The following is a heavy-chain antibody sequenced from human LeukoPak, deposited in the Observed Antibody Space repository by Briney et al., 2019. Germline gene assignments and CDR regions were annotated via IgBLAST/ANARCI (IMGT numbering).Heavy chain of an antibody. D-gene: IGHD3-22*01. Sequence: PGGSLRLSCAASGFTFSSHGMPWVRQVPGKGLERMIVISYDGSDKYYADSVKGRFTVSRDNSKNTLYLQMNSLRAEDTAVYYCAKSRQRSSVGGMDVWGQGTPVTVSS. V-gene: IGHV3-30*18. CDR1: GFTFSSHG. CDR2: ISYDGSDK. CDR3: AKSRQRSSVGGMDV. J-gene: IGHJ6*02.